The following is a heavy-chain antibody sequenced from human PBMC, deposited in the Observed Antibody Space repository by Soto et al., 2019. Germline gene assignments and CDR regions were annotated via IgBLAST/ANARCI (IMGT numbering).Heavy chain of an antibody. CDR3: ARDVSPGSSSLYLDAFEI. V-gene: IGHV3-7*05. D-gene: IGHD6-13*01. CDR2: INRDGSKK. J-gene: IGHJ3*02. CDR1: GFTLSAYW. Sequence: EVQLEESGGDLVQPGGSLRLSCAASGFTLSAYWMTWVRQAPGKGLEWVANINRDGSKKSYLDSVRGRFTISRDNVGNSLYLQMDSLRADDTALYYCARDVSPGSSSLYLDAFEIWGQGTRVTVAS.